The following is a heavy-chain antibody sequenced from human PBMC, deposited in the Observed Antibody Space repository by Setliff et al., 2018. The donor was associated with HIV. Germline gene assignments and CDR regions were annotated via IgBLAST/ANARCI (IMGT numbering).Heavy chain of an antibody. V-gene: IGHV3-23*01. CDR1: GFTFDDYA. Sequence: PGGSLRLSCAASGFTFDDYAVTWVRQAPGKGLDYVSAISGSGTTTYYADSVRGRFTISRDNSTNTVYLQMHSLRAEDTALYNCAKVMTLWFGASDSWGQGTRVTVSS. J-gene: IGHJ4*02. CDR3: AKVMTLWFGASDS. CDR2: ISGSGTTT. D-gene: IGHD3-10*01.